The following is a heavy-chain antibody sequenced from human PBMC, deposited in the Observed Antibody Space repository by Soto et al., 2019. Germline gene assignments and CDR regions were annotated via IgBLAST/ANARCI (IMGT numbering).Heavy chain of an antibody. CDR3: ARRVWGIAAAGTPLFDY. V-gene: IGHV4-39*01. CDR1: GGSISSSSYY. D-gene: IGHD6-13*01. J-gene: IGHJ4*02. CDR2: IYYSGST. Sequence: PSETLSLTCTVSGGSISSSSYYWGWIRQPPGKGLEWIGSIYYSGSTYYNPSLKSRVTISVDTSKNQFSLKLSSVTAADTAVYYCARRVWGIAAAGTPLFDYWGQGTLVTVSS.